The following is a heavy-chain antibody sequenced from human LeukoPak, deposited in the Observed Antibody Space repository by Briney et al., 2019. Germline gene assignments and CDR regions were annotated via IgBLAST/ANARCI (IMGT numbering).Heavy chain of an antibody. Sequence: KVSCKASGYTFTGYYMHWVRQAPGQGLEWMGRINPNSGGTNYAQKFQGRVTMTRDTSISTAYMELSRLRSDDTAVYYCARTDYYDSSGTLVLGNLFDYWGQGTLVTVSS. CDR1: GYTFTGYY. D-gene: IGHD3-22*01. CDR3: ARTDYYDSSGTLVLGNLFDY. J-gene: IGHJ4*02. CDR2: INPNSGGT. V-gene: IGHV1-2*06.